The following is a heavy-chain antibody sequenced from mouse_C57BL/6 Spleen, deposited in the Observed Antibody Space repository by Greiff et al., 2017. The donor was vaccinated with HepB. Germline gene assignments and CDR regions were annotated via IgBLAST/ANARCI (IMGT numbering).Heavy chain of an antibody. D-gene: IGHD2-1*01. V-gene: IGHV1-62-2*01. Sequence: QVQLQQSGAELVKPGASVKLSCKASGYTFTEYTIHWVKQRSGQGLEWIGWFYPGSGSIRYNEKFKDKATLTADKSSSTVYMELMRLTSEDSAVYFCARHEDRARNSYYAMDYWGQGTSVTVSS. CDR3: ARHEDRARNSYYAMDY. CDR1: GYTFTEYT. J-gene: IGHJ4*01. CDR2: FYPGSGSI.